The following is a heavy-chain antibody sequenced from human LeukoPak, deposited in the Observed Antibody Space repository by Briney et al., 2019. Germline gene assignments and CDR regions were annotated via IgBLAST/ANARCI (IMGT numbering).Heavy chain of an antibody. D-gene: IGHD1-26*01. CDR2: IYPGDSDT. CDR3: ARRGYSGSYPFDY. CDR1: GYSFTSYW. V-gene: IGHV5-51*01. J-gene: IGHJ4*02. Sequence: GESLKISCKGSGYSFTSYWIAWVRPMPGKGLEWMGIIYPGDSDTRYSPSFQGQVTISADKSISTAYLQWSSLKASDTAMYYCARRGYSGSYPFDYWGQGTLVTVSS.